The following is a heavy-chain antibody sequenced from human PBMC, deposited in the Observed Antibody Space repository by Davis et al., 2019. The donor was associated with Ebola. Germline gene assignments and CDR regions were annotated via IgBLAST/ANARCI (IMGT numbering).Heavy chain of an antibody. CDR2: INSDGSST. V-gene: IGHV3-74*01. Sequence: GESLKISCAASGFTFSSYWMHWVRQAPGKGLVWVSRINSDGSSTSYADSVKGRFTISRDNAKNSVYLQMNSLRAEDTAVYYCARDWAGLDVWGKGTTVTVSS. D-gene: IGHD3-16*01. J-gene: IGHJ6*04. CDR3: ARDWAGLDV. CDR1: GFTFSSYW.